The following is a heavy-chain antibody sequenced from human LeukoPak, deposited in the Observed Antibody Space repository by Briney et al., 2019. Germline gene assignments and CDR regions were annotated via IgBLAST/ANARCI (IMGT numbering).Heavy chain of an antibody. CDR1: GGTFSSYT. CDR2: IIPILGIA. V-gene: IGHV1-69*04. J-gene: IGHJ4*02. CDR3: ARDRWGSTSPGDY. Sequence: ASVKVSCKASGGTFSSYTISWVRQAPGQGLEWMGRIIPILGIANYAQKFQGRVTITADKSTSTAYMELSSLRSEDTAVHYCARDRWGSTSPGDYWGQGTLVTVSS. D-gene: IGHD2-2*01.